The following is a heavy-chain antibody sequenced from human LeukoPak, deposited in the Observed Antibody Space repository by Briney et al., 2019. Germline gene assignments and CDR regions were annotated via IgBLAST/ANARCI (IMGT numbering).Heavy chain of an antibody. Sequence: SETLSLTCTVSGGSITNYFWTWIRQPPGKGLEWIGYIYYSGSTDYYPSLKSRVTISVDTSKNQFSLKLSSVTAADTAVYFCARAGYYDSGGYNGHFDYWGQGTLVTVSS. CDR2: IYYSGST. D-gene: IGHD3-22*01. J-gene: IGHJ4*02. CDR3: ARAGYYDSGGYNGHFDY. V-gene: IGHV4-59*01. CDR1: GGSITNYF.